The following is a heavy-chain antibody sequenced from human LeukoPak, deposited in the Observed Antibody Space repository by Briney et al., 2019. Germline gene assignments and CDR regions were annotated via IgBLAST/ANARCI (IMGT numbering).Heavy chain of an antibody. CDR3: AKDLRGPYCSTSSCYAGMWVFDY. CDR2: ISGDGGST. J-gene: IGHJ4*02. D-gene: IGHD2-2*01. V-gene: IGHV3-43*02. CDR1: GFTFDGYA. Sequence: GGSLRLSCAASGFTFDGYAMHWVRQSPGKGLEWVSLISGDGGSTYYADSVKGRFTISRDNSKNSLYLQMSSLRTEDTALYYCAKDLRGPYCSTSSCYAGMWVFDYWGQGTLVTVSS.